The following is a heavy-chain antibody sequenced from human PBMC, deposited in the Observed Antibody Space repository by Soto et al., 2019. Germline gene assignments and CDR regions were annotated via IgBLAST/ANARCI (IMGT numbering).Heavy chain of an antibody. V-gene: IGHV3-9*01. CDR1: GFTFDDYA. D-gene: IGHD6-19*01. Sequence: EVQLVESGGGLVQPGRYLRLSCAASGFTFDDYAMHWVRQAPGKGLEWVSGISWNSGSIGYADSVKGRFTISRDNAKNSLYLQMNSLRAEDTALYYFAKDMVPWHGGWYGSWFAPCGQGTLVTVSS. CDR2: ISWNSGSI. J-gene: IGHJ5*02. CDR3: AKDMVPWHGGWYGSWFAP.